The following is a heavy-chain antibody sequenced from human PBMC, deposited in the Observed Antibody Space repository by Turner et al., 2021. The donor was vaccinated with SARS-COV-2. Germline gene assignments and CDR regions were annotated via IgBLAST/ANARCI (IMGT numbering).Heavy chain of an antibody. CDR1: GGSISSSRYY. Sequence: QLQLQESGPGLVKPSETLSLTCTVSGGSISSSRYYWGWIRQPPGKGLEWIGSNYYSGSTYDNPSLKSRVTISGDTSKNQFSLKLSAVTAADKAVYYCARQGREQWLASNWFDPWGQGTLVTVSS. V-gene: IGHV4-39*01. D-gene: IGHD6-19*01. CDR2: NYYSGST. J-gene: IGHJ5*02. CDR3: ARQGREQWLASNWFDP.